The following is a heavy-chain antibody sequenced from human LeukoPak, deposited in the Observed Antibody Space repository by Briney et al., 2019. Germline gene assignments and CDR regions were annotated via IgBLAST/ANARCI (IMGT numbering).Heavy chain of an antibody. D-gene: IGHD6-6*01. J-gene: IGHJ4*02. Sequence: PGGSLRLSCAASGFTFSNYWMHWVRQAPGKGLVWVSRINPDGGRISYADSVQGRFTISRDNAKNSLYLQMNSLRAEDTAVYYCAREGTDSSSFSFDYWGQGTLVTVSS. V-gene: IGHV3-74*01. CDR3: AREGTDSSSFSFDY. CDR1: GFTFSNYW. CDR2: INPDGGRI.